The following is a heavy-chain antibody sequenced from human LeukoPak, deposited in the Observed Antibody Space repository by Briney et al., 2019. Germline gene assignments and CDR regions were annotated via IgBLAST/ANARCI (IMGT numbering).Heavy chain of an antibody. CDR3: ARDGTPIYSSGWVYMDV. CDR1: GFTFGDYA. CDR2: IRSKAYGGTT. Sequence: PGGSLRLSCTVSGFTFGDYAMSWVRQAPGKGLEWVGFIRSKAYGGTTEYAASVKGRFTISRDDSKSIAYLQMNSLKIEDTAVYYCARDGTPIYSSGWVYMDVWGRGTTVTISS. J-gene: IGHJ6*03. V-gene: IGHV3-49*04. D-gene: IGHD6-25*01.